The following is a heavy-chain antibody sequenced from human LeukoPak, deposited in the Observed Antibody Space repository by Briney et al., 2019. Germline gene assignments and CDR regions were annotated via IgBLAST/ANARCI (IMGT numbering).Heavy chain of an antibody. Sequence: SETLSLTCTVSGGSISSSSYYWGWIRQPPGKGLEWIGSIYYSGSTYYNPPLKSRVTISVDTSKNQFSLKLSSVTAADTAVYYCACYDILTGCQPGYWGQGTLVTVSS. CDR3: ACYDILTGCQPGY. J-gene: IGHJ4*02. CDR2: IYYSGST. V-gene: IGHV4-39*07. D-gene: IGHD3-9*01. CDR1: GGSISSSSYY.